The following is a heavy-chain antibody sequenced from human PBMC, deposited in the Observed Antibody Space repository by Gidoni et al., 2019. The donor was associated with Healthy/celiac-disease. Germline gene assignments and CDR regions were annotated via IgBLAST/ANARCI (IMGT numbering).Heavy chain of an antibody. CDR1: GYSFTSYW. J-gene: IGHJ4*02. CDR2: IYPGDSDT. D-gene: IGHD6-6*01. V-gene: IGHV5-51*01. Sequence: EVQLVQSGAEVKKPGESLKISCKGSGYSFTSYWIGWVRQMPGKGLEWMGIIYPGDSDTRYSPSFQGQVTISADKSISTAYLQWSSLKASDTAMYYCARQTTDSIAARPLDYWGQGTLVTVSS. CDR3: ARQTTDSIAARPLDY.